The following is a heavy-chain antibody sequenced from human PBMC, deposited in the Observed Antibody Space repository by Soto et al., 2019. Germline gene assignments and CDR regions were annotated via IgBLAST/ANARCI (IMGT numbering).Heavy chain of an antibody. Sequence: QITLKESGPTLLKPTQTLTLTCTFSGFSLRTPGVGVGWIRQPPGKALEWLVFNFWNDDRRYSPSLKTRLTVSKDTSRNQVVLRVTNIGPEDTAKYFCARSIHSSGYYYFDYWGQGILVTVSS. CDR2: NFWNDDR. J-gene: IGHJ4*02. D-gene: IGHD6-19*01. CDR1: GFSLRTPGVG. CDR3: ARSIHSSGYYYFDY. V-gene: IGHV2-5*01.